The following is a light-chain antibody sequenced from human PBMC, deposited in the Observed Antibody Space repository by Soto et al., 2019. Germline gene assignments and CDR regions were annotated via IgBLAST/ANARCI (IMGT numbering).Light chain of an antibody. CDR1: QSVRSTY. V-gene: IGKV3-20*01. J-gene: IGKJ1*01. Sequence: IGLTQYAGTRALSREGGDLRGCRASQSVRSTYLAWYQQKPGQAPRLLIYGASSRATGIPDRFSGSGSGTDFTLALRCRQPEESALYNYEEYGTARPTFGQGTKVDI. CDR3: EEYGTARPT. CDR2: GAS.